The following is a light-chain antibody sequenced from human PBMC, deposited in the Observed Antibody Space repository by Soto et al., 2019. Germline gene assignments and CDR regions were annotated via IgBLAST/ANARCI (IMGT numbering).Light chain of an antibody. CDR3: MQRIEFPYT. CDR1: QSLCDRDDGNTY. Sequence: DIVLTQSPLSLPVTPVEPASISCRSSQSLCDRDDGNTYLDWYLQWPGQSPQLLIYTLSYRAPGVPDRFSGSGSGTDFTLKISRLETEDVGVYYCMQRIEFPYTFGQGTKLEI. CDR2: TLS. J-gene: IGKJ2*01. V-gene: IGKV2-40*01.